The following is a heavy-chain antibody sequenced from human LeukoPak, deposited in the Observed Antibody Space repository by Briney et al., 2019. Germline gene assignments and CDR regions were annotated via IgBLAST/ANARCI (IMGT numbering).Heavy chain of an antibody. CDR3: ARVGPHYYDSSGTTDP. D-gene: IGHD3-22*01. CDR1: GGSISSSSYY. V-gene: IGHV4-39*07. CDR2: IYYSGST. J-gene: IGHJ5*02. Sequence: SETLSLTCTVSGGSISSSSYYWGWIRQPPGKGLEWIGSIYYSGSTYCNPSLKSRVTISVDTSKNQFSLKLSSVTAADTAVYYCARVGPHYYDSSGTTDPWGQGTLVTVSS.